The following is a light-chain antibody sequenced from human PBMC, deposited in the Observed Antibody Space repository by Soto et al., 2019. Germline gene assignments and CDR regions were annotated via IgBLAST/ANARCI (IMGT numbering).Light chain of an antibody. V-gene: IGKV1-6*01. CDR2: AAS. Sequence: AIQMTQSPSSLSASVGDRVTITCRASQGIKNDVAWYQQKPGKAPKLLIYAASSLQSGVPPRFSGSGSGTDFTLTISSLQPEYFATYYCLQDYNYPYTFGQGTKLEIK. J-gene: IGKJ2*01. CDR1: QGIKND. CDR3: LQDYNYPYT.